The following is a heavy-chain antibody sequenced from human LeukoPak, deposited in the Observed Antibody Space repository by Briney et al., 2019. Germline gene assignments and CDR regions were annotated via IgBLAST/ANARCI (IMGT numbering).Heavy chain of an antibody. CDR3: TTDLYSGYDLVVGDAFDI. J-gene: IGHJ3*02. Sequence: PGGSLRLSCAASGFTFSNAWMSWVRQAPGKGLEWVGRIKSKTDGGTTDYAAPVKGRFTISRDDSKNTLYLQMNSLKTEDTAVYYCTTDLYSGYDLVVGDAFDIWGQGTMVTVSS. D-gene: IGHD5-12*01. CDR1: GFTFSNAW. CDR2: IKSKTDGGTT. V-gene: IGHV3-15*01.